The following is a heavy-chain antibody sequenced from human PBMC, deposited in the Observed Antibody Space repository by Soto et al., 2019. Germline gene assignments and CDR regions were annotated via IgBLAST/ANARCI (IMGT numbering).Heavy chain of an antibody. J-gene: IGHJ4*02. CDR1: GGSISSYY. D-gene: IGHD5-12*01. V-gene: IGHV4-59*08. Sequence: SETLSLTCTVSGGSISSYYWSWIRQPPGKGLEWIGNIYYSGSTNYNPSLKSRGTISVDTSKNYFTLKLNSVTAADTAMYYCARSFILSVRGGYNYYFDYWGQGTLVTVSS. CDR2: IYYSGST. CDR3: ARSFILSVRGGYNYYFDY.